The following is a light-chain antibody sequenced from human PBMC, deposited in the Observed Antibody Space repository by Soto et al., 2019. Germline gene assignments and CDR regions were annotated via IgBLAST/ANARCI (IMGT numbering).Light chain of an antibody. J-gene: IGKJ5*01. V-gene: IGKV3-15*01. CDR2: GAS. CDR1: QRISSK. CDR3: QQYNSRRTMT. Sequence: EIVMTQSPATLSVSPGERATLSCRASQRISSKLGWYQQRPGQAPRLLIYGASTRATGIPARFSGSGSGTELTLTISSLQSEESAVEYYQQYNSRRTMTFAQGTRLKIK.